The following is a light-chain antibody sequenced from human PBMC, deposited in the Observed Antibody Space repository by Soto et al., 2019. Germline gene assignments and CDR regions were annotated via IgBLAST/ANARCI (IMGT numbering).Light chain of an antibody. CDR2: AAS. Sequence: EIVLTQSPASLSLYPGERATLSCRASQSVDSHLVWYQQKPGQAPRLLIFAASNRATGIPVRFSGSGSGTDFTLAINRLEPDDFAVYYCQQRSDWPITFGQGTRRENK. V-gene: IGKV3-11*01. CDR3: QQRSDWPIT. J-gene: IGKJ5*01. CDR1: QSVDSH.